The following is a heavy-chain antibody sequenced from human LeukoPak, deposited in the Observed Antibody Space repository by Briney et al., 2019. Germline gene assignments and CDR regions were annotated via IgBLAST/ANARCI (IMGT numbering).Heavy chain of an antibody. Sequence: GASVKVSCKASGYTFTGYYMHWVRQAPGQGLEWMGWINPNSGGTNYAQKFQGRVTMTRDTSISTAYMELSRLRSDDTAVYYCARIYRHDYGGQRGLGYWGQGTLVTVSS. CDR2: INPNSGGT. J-gene: IGHJ4*02. CDR3: ARIYRHDYGGQRGLGY. V-gene: IGHV1-2*02. D-gene: IGHD4-23*01. CDR1: GYTFTGYY.